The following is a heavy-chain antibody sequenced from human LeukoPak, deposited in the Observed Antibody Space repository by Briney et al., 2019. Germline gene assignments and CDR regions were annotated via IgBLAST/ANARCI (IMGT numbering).Heavy chain of an antibody. Sequence: PSETLSLTCTVSGGSISSYYWSWIRQPPGKGLEWIGYIYYSGSTNYNPSLKSRVTISVDTSKNQFSLKLSSVTAADTAVYYCAREPSYYYDSSGRSYGYWGQGTLVTVPS. CDR1: GGSISSYY. D-gene: IGHD3-22*01. CDR3: AREPSYYYDSSGRSYGY. CDR2: IYYSGST. J-gene: IGHJ4*02. V-gene: IGHV4-59*12.